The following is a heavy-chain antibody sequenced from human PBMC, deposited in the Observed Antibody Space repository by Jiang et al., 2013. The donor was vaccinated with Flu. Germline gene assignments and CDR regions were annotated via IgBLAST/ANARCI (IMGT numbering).Heavy chain of an antibody. CDR1: GYSISSSSYY. CDR3: ARHEYCGGDCYPPPHFDY. J-gene: IGHJ4*02. Sequence: GSGLVKPSETLSLTCTVSGYSISSSSYYWGWIRQPPGKGLEWIGSIYYSGSTYYNPSLKSRVTISVDTSKNQFSLKLSSVTAADTAVYYCARHEYCGGDCYPPPHFDYWGQGTLVTVSS. CDR2: IYYSGST. D-gene: IGHD2-21*02. V-gene: IGHV4-39*01.